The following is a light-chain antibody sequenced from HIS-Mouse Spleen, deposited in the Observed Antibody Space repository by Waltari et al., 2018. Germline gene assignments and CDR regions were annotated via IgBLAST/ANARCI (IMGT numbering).Light chain of an antibody. J-gene: IGLJ1*01. V-gene: IGLV3-21*02. CDR1: NIGSKS. CDR3: QVWDSSSDHYV. Sequence: SYVLTQPPSVSVAPGQTARITCGGNNIGSKSVHWYQQKPGQAPGLGVYDDRDRPSGIPERFSGSNSGNTATLTISRVEAGDEADYYCQVWDSSSDHYVFGAGTKVTVL. CDR2: DDR.